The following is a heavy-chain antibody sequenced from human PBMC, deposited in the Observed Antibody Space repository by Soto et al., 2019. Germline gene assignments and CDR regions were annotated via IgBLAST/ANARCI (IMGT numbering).Heavy chain of an antibody. D-gene: IGHD4-4*01. J-gene: IGHJ4*02. V-gene: IGHV1-18*01. CDR3: ARDLVYSYFDVHY. CDR2: IRVNNGDT. CDR1: GYTFTNSG. Sequence: QVQLVQSGAEVKKPGASVKVSCKASGYTFTNSGFSWVRQAPGQGLAWVGWIRVNNGDTHFAQKLQGRVTMTTDTSTSTAFMELRSLISDDTAVYYCARDLVYSYFDVHYWGQGTLITVSS.